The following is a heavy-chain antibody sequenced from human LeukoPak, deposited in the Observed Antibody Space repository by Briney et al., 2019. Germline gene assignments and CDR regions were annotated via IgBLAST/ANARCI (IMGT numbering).Heavy chain of an antibody. CDR2: IIPIFGTA. D-gene: IGHD6-6*01. CDR3: ARDAASSPKGVDY. J-gene: IGHJ4*02. Sequence: SVKVSCKASGGTFSSYAISWVRQAPGQGLEWMGGIIPIFGTANYAQKFQGRVTITADEPTSTAYMELSSLRSEDTAVYYCARDAASSPKGVDYWGQGTLVTVSS. V-gene: IGHV1-69*01. CDR1: GGTFSSYA.